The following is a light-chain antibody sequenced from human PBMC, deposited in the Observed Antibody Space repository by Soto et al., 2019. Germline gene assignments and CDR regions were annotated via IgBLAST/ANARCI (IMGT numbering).Light chain of an antibody. J-gene: IGKJ1*01. CDR3: LQHNTYPRT. V-gene: IGKV1-17*01. CDR2: ATS. CDR1: QGIGND. Sequence: DIQMTQSPSSLSASVGDRVTITCXASQGIGNDLGWYQQKPGKAPKRLIYATSSLQSGVPSRFSGSGSGTEFTLTISSLQPEDFATYFCLQHNTYPRTFGQGTKVDI.